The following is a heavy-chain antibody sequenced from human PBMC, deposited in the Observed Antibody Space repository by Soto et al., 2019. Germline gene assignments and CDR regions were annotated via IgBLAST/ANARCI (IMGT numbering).Heavy chain of an antibody. CDR3: ARDRGGDVGQFLFPDGFDL. CDR1: GFSFSGYE. D-gene: IGHD3-10*01. V-gene: IGHV3-48*03. CDR2: IGGSGGTK. Sequence: GGSLRLSCAASGFSFSGYEMNWVRQSPGKGLEWISYIGGSGGTKYPADSVKGRFIISRDNAQNSLYLQMNSLRVEDTAVYYCARDRGGDVGQFLFPDGFDLWGQGTMVTVSS. J-gene: IGHJ3*01.